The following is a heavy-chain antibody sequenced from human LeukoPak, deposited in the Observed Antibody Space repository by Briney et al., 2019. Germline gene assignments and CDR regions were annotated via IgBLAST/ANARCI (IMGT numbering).Heavy chain of an antibody. CDR2: IRYRRSEI. D-gene: IGHD6-13*01. CDR1: GFTLSSYN. J-gene: IGHJ6*03. CDR3: SWYSGYVYMDV. Sequence: GGSLTLSCAASGFTLSSYNMKWVRQAPGEGLEWVSSIRYRRSEILYGDSEEGRFTISRDNAKKSVYLQVKDLRAEDRGVYSSSWYSGYVYMDVWGKGTTVTVSS. V-gene: IGHV3-21*01.